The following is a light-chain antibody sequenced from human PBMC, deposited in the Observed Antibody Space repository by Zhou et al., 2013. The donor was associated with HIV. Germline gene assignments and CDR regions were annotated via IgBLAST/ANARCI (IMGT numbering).Light chain of an antibody. Sequence: PGERATLSCRASQSITSSSLAWHQQKPGRAPRLLIYGASSRATGIPDRFSGSGSGTDFTLTISRLEPEDFAVYYCQQYGSSPRTFGQGTKLEIK. CDR3: QQYGSSPRT. CDR2: GAS. V-gene: IGKV3-20*01. CDR1: QSITSSS. J-gene: IGKJ2*01.